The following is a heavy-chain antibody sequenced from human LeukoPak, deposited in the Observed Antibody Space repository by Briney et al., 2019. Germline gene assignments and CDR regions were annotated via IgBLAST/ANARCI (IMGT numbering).Heavy chain of an antibody. CDR1: GFTYSSYE. J-gene: IGHJ4*02. CDR3: ARDRGFSDSNGNLMTYYFDY. D-gene: IGHD3-22*01. V-gene: IGHV3-48*03. Sequence: GGSLRLSCAASGFTYSSYEMNWVRQAPGKGVEWVSYMSSSGSTIYYADSVKGRFTISRDNAKNSLYLQMNSLRAEDTAVYYCARDRGFSDSNGNLMTYYFDYWGQGTLVTVSS. CDR2: MSSSGSTI.